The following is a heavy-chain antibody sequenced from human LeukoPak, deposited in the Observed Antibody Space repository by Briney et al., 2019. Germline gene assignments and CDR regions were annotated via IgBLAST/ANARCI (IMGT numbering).Heavy chain of an antibody. J-gene: IGHJ4*02. CDR2: IYYSGST. CDR1: GGSISSSSYY. Sequence: PSETLSLTCTVSGGSISSSSYYWGWIRQPPGKWLEWIGSIYYSGSTYYNPSLKSRVTISVDTSKNQFSLKLSSVTAADTAVYYCARPAMVRGEDYWGQGTLVTVSS. D-gene: IGHD3-10*01. V-gene: IGHV4-39*01. CDR3: ARPAMVRGEDY.